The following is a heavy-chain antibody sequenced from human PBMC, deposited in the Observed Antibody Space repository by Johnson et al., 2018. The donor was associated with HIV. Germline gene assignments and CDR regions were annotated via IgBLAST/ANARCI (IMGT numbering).Heavy chain of an antibody. Sequence: VQLVESGGGLVKPGGSLRLSCAASGFTFSDYYMSWIRQAPGKGLEWVSYISGSGSTIYYADSVKGRFTISRDNSKNTLYLQMNSLRAEDTAVYYCAKERDSGSYFDAFDLWGQGTMVTISS. CDR1: GFTFSDYY. J-gene: IGHJ3*01. CDR3: AKERDSGSYFDAFDL. D-gene: IGHD1-26*01. V-gene: IGHV3-11*04. CDR2: ISGSGSTI.